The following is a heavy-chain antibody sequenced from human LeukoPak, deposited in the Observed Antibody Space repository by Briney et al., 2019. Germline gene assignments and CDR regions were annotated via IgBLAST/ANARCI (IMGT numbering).Heavy chain of an antibody. CDR2: IYYSGST. J-gene: IGHJ3*02. Sequence: PSETLSLTCTVSGGSISSSSYYWGWIRQPPGKGLEWIGGIYYSGSTYYNPSLKSRVTISVDTSKNQFSLKLSSVTAADTAVYYCARPLIVVSPAATYDAFDIWGQGTMVTVSS. D-gene: IGHD2-15*01. CDR3: ARPLIVVSPAATYDAFDI. CDR1: GGSISSSSYY. V-gene: IGHV4-39*01.